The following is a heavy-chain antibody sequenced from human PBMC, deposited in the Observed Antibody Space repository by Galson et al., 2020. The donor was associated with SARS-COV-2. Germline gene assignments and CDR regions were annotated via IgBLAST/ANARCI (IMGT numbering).Heavy chain of an antibody. Sequence: SETLSLTCAVSGTSISSGSYSWNWIRQPPGKGLEWLGYISHSGGTYYNPSLKSRVTISGDRSKNQFSLRLSSVTAADTAVYYCARRHYGEYAQEAFDIWGPGTRGTVAS. D-gene: IGHD4-17*01. CDR1: GTSISSGSYS. V-gene: IGHV4-30-2*01. J-gene: IGHJ3*02. CDR2: ISHSGGT. CDR3: ARRHYGEYAQEAFDI.